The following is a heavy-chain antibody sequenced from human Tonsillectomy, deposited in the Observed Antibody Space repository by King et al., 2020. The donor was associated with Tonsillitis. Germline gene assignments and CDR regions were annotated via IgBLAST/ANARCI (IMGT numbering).Heavy chain of an antibody. Sequence: VQLVESGGGVVQPGRSLRLSCAASGFTFSSYPMHWVRQAPGKGREWVAVISYDGSTKYYAYSVKDQFTISRDNSKNTLFLQMNSLRGEDTAVYYCARVRLALRSSEADGMDVWGQGTTVTVSS. CDR3: ARVRLALRSSEADGMDV. V-gene: IGHV3-30*04. J-gene: IGHJ6*02. CDR2: ISYDGSTK. CDR1: GFTFSSYP. D-gene: IGHD3-10*01.